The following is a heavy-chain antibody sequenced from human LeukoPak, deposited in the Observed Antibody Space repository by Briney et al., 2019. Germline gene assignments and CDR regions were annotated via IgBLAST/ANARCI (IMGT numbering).Heavy chain of an antibody. CDR2: IYYSGST. D-gene: IGHD3-22*01. Sequence: PSESLSLTCTVSGGSISSSSYYWGWIRQPPGKGLEWIGSIYYSGSTYYNPSLKSRVTISVDTSKNQFSLKLSSVTAADAAVYYCARSSGYYLVRGYWGQGTLVTVSS. CDR3: ARSSGYYLVRGY. CDR1: GGSISSSSYY. V-gene: IGHV4-39*01. J-gene: IGHJ4*02.